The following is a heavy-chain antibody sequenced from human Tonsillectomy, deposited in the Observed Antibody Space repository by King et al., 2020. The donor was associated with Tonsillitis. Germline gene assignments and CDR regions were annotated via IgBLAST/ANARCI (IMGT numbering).Heavy chain of an antibody. D-gene: IGHD3-10*01. Sequence: EVQLVESGGGLVQPGGSLRLSCAASGFTLSDYSMNWVRQAPGKGLEGVSFISSGSTFIYYADSVKGRFTISRDNAKNSLYLKMNSLRVEDTAMYYCARDREYYYGSGSYLPPDYWGEGTLGTVSS. CDR2: ISSGSTFI. J-gene: IGHJ4*02. CDR3: ARDREYYYGSGSYLPPDY. CDR1: GFTLSDYS. V-gene: IGHV3-48*01.